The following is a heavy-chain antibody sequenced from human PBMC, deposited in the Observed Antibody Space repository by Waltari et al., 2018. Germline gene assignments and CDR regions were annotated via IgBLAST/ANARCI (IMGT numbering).Heavy chain of an antibody. CDR1: GGTFSSYA. J-gene: IGHJ6*02. D-gene: IGHD3-3*01. V-gene: IGHV1-69*13. Sequence: QVQLVQSGAEVKKPGSSVKVSCKASGGTFSSYAISWVRQAPGQGPEWMGGIIPIFGTANYAQKFQGRVTITADESTSTAYMELSSLRSEDTAVYYCANVNYDFWSGSASHYYGMDVWGQGTTVTVSS. CDR2: IIPIFGTA. CDR3: ANVNYDFWSGSASHYYGMDV.